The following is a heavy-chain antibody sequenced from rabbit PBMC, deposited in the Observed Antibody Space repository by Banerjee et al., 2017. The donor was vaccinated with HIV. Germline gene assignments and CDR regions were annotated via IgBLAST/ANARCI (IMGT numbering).Heavy chain of an antibody. CDR3: ARDAGYAGSNL. Sequence: QEQLVESGGGLVQPEGSLTLTCKASGFDFSSSYWICWVRQAPGKGPEWIAYIYPGFDISNYATSVKGRFTISSDNAQNTVFLQMTSLTASDTATYFCARDAGYAGSNLWGQGTLVTVS. J-gene: IGHJ4*01. D-gene: IGHD4-2*01. CDR2: IYPGFDIS. CDR1: GFDFSSSYW. V-gene: IGHV1S47*01.